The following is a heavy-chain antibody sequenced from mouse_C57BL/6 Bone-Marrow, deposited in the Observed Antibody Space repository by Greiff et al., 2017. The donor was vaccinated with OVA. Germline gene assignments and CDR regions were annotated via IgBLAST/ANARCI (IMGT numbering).Heavy chain of an antibody. Sequence: VKLVESGAELVKPGASVKLSCKASGYTFTSYWMHWVKQRPGRGLEWIGRIDPNSGGTKYNEKFKSKATLTVDKPSSTAYMQLSSLTSEDSAVYYCANVYGSSYDYFDYWGQGTTLTVSS. J-gene: IGHJ2*01. CDR1: GYTFTSYW. V-gene: IGHV1-72*01. CDR3: ANVYGSSYDYFDY. CDR2: IDPNSGGT. D-gene: IGHD1-1*01.